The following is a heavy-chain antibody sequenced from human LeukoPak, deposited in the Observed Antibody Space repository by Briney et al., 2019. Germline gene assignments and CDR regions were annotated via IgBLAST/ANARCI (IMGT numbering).Heavy chain of an antibody. Sequence: ASVKVSCKASGYTFTSYYMHWVRQAPGQGLEWMGWINPNSGGTNYAQKFQGGVTMTRDTSISTAYMELSRLRSDDTAVYYCARDTGYIYSSSSVRYYYYGMDVWGQGTTVTVSS. D-gene: IGHD6-6*01. J-gene: IGHJ6*02. CDR1: GYTFTSYY. CDR3: ARDTGYIYSSSSVRYYYYGMDV. CDR2: INPNSGGT. V-gene: IGHV1-2*02.